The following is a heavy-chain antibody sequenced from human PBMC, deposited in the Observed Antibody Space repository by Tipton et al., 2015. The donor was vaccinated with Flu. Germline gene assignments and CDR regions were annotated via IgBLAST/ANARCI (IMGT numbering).Heavy chain of an antibody. J-gene: IGHJ4*02. CDR1: GFTFSNYE. Sequence: SLRLSCETSGFTFSNYEMNWVRQAPGKGLEWLSYISSSASTISYADSVRGRFTISRDNAKNSLYLQLNSLRAEDTALYYCATLTGDDYWGQGDLVTVSS. CDR2: ISSSASTI. V-gene: IGHV3-48*03. D-gene: IGHD7-27*01. CDR3: ATLTGDDY.